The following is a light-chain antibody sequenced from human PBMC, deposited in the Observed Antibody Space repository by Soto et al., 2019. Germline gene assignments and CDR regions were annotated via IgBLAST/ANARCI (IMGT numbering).Light chain of an antibody. Sequence: EIVLTQSPATLSLSPGERATLSCRASQSVSSYLAWYQQKPGQAPRLLIYDASNRATGIPARFSGSGSGTDFTPTISSLEPEDLAVYYCQQRSNWPPSLTFGGGTKVDIK. V-gene: IGKV3-11*01. CDR2: DAS. J-gene: IGKJ4*01. CDR3: QQRSNWPPSLT. CDR1: QSVSSY.